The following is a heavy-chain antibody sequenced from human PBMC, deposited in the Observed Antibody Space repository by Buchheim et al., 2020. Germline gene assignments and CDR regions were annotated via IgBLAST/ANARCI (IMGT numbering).Heavy chain of an antibody. V-gene: IGHV4-59*01. CDR1: GGSISSYY. D-gene: IGHD6-6*01. Sequence: QVQLQESGPGLVKPSETLSLTCTVSGGSISSYYWSWIRQPPGKGLEWIGYIYYSGSTNYNPSLKSRVTISVDTSKNQFSLKLSSVTAADTAVYYCARGPFIAARPGGVVSFPNPFDYWGQGTL. J-gene: IGHJ4*02. CDR2: IYYSGST. CDR3: ARGPFIAARPGGVVSFPNPFDY.